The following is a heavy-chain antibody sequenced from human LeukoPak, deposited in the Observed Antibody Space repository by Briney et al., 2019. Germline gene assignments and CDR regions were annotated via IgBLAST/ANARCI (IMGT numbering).Heavy chain of an antibody. CDR2: IKQDGSEK. Sequence: PGGSLRLSCEASGFTFSKYWMSWVRQAPGKGLEWVANIKQDGSEKNYVDSVKGRFTVSRDNAKNSLYLQMNSLRAEDTAVYYCARDVSWQSLDYWGQGTLVTVSS. V-gene: IGHV3-7*01. D-gene: IGHD6-13*01. CDR3: ARDVSWQSLDY. J-gene: IGHJ4*02. CDR1: GFTFSKYW.